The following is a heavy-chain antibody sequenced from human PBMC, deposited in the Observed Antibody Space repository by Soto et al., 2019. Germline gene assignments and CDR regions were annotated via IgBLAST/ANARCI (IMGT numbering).Heavy chain of an antibody. Sequence: QVQLVQSGAEVKKPGASVKVSCKASGYTFNNYHIHWVRQATGQGLEWMGWMNPNSGDTGYAQKFQGRVTMTRDTSITAAYMERSGLRSEDTAVYYCTRGGGGRWYSGDYWGQGTLVTVSS. J-gene: IGHJ4*02. CDR2: MNPNSGDT. V-gene: IGHV1-8*01. D-gene: IGHD6-13*01. CDR3: TRGGGGRWYSGDY. CDR1: GYTFNNYH.